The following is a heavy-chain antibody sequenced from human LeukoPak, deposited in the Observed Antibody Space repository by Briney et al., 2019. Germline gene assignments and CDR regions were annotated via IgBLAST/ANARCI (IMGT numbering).Heavy chain of an antibody. CDR2: ISAYNGNT. CDR1: GYTFTSYG. CDR3: ARATQGWAEGTTVHFFDY. V-gene: IGHV1-18*04. J-gene: IGHJ4*02. D-gene: IGHD4-11*01. Sequence: ASVKVSCKASGYTFTSYGISWVRQAPGQGLEWMGWISAYNGNTNYAQKLQGRVTMTTDTSTSTAYMELRSLRSDDTAVYYCARATQGWAEGTTVHFFDYWGQGTLVTVSS.